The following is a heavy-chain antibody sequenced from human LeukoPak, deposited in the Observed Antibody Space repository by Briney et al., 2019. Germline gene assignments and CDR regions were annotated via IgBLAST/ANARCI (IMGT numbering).Heavy chain of an antibody. V-gene: IGHV1-3*01. Sequence: ASVKVSCTASGYTFTSYAMHWVRQAPGQRLEWMGWINAGNGNTKYSQKFQGRVTITRDTSASTAYMELSSLRSEDTAVYYCARMGINYDFWSGYPHDGMDVWGQGTTVTVSS. CDR3: ARMGINYDFWSGYPHDGMDV. J-gene: IGHJ6*02. D-gene: IGHD3-3*01. CDR2: INAGNGNT. CDR1: GYTFTSYA.